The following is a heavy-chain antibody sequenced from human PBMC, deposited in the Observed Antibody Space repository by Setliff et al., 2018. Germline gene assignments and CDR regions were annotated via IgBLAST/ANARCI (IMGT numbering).Heavy chain of an antibody. J-gene: IGHJ6*03. V-gene: IGHV4-59*08. Sequence: NPSETLSLTCSVSGGSINRDYWSWIRQPPGKGLEWIGYIYTGGSTTYNPSLKSRVTLSLDTSKNQFSLNLNSVTAADTAVYYCARQPYSTTYYYYYYYMDVWGKGTTVTVSS. D-gene: IGHD6-13*01. CDR2: IYTGGST. CDR3: ARQPYSTTYYYYYYYMDV. CDR1: GGSINRDY.